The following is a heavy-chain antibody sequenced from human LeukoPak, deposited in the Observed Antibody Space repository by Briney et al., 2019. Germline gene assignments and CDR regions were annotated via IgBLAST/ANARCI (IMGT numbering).Heavy chain of an antibody. CDR3: ARRGNWGSWYYFDY. D-gene: IGHD7-27*01. J-gene: IGHJ4*02. CDR2: IYYSGST. V-gene: IGHV4-59*08. CDR1: GGSISNYY. Sequence: KASETLSLTCTVSGGSISNYYWSGIRQPPGKGLEWIGYIYYSGSTNYNPSLKSRVTISVDTSKNQFSLKLSSVTAADTAVYYCARRGNWGSWYYFDYWGQGTLVTVSS.